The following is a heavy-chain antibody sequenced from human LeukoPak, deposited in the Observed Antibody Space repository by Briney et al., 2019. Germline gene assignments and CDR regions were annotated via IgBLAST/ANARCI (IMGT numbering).Heavy chain of an antibody. CDR2: ISSSSRFT. CDR1: GFTFSSYT. CDR3: RGVRGGTEADY. D-gene: IGHD3-10*01. J-gene: IGHJ4*02. Sequence: TGGSLRLSCAASGFTFSSYTMNWVRQAPGKGLEWVSYISSSSRFTYYAASVKGRFTISRDNAKNSLYLQMNSLRAEDTAVYYCRGVRGGTEADYWGQGTLVTVSS. V-gene: IGHV3-48*01.